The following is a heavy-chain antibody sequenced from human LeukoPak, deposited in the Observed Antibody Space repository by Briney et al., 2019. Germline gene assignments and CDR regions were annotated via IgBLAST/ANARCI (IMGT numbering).Heavy chain of an antibody. D-gene: IGHD3-10*01. Sequence: GGSLRLSCAASGFTFSSYSMNWVRQAPGKGLEWVSYISSSGSTIYYADSVKGRFTISRDNAKNSLYLQMNSLRAEDTAVYYCASSGSYYDFDYWGQGTLVTVSS. CDR1: GFTFSSYS. J-gene: IGHJ4*02. V-gene: IGHV3-48*04. CDR3: ASSGSYYDFDY. CDR2: ISSSGSTI.